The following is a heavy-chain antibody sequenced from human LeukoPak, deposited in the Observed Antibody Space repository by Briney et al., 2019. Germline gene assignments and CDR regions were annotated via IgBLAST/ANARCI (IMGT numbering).Heavy chain of an antibody. CDR1: GFTFSSYA. CDR2: ISSNGGST. Sequence: GGSLRLSCAASGFTFSSYAMHWVRQAPGKGLEYVSAISSNGGSTYYANSVKGRFTISRDNSKNTLYLQMGSLRAEDMAVYYCARDPPIFGVVRYYYYYYGMDVWGQGTTVTVSS. J-gene: IGHJ6*02. D-gene: IGHD3-3*01. CDR3: ARDPPIFGVVRYYYYYYGMDV. V-gene: IGHV3-64*01.